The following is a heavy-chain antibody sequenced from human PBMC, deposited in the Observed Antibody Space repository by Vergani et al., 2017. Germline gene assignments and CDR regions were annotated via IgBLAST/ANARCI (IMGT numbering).Heavy chain of an antibody. CDR1: GGSISSSSYY. CDR2: IYYSGST. J-gene: IGHJ4*02. CDR3: ARARYSYGYYFDY. D-gene: IGHD5-18*01. V-gene: IGHV4-61*01. Sequence: QLQLQESGPGLVKPSETLSLTCTVSGGSISSSSYYWSWIRQPPGKGLEWIGYIYYSGSTNYNPSLKSRVTISVDTSKNQFSLKLSSVTAADTAVYYCARARYSYGYYFDYWGQGTLVTVSS.